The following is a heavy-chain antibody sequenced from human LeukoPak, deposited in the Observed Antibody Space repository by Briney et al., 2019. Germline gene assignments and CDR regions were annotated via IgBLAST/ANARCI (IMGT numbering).Heavy chain of an antibody. J-gene: IGHJ5*02. CDR2: INHSGST. D-gene: IGHD1-26*01. V-gene: IGHV4-34*01. Sequence: KPSETLSLTCAVYGGSFSGYYWSWIRQPPGKGLEWIGEINHSGSTNYNPSLKSRLTISVDTSKNQFSLKLSSVTAADTAVYYCARGPLGKEWFDPWGQGTLVTVSS. CDR1: GGSFSGYY. CDR3: ARGPLGKEWFDP.